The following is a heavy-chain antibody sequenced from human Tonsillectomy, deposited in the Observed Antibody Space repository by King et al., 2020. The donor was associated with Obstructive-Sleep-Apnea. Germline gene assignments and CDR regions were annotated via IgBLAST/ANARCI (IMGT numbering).Heavy chain of an antibody. CDR3: AKGTVDSRSSRGLDDYYYPGMDV. CDR2: ISYDGDKK. CDR1: MFTFRDFG. J-gene: IGHJ6*02. D-gene: IGHD6-6*01. Sequence: QVQLVESGGGVVQPGRSLRLSCAASMFTFRDFGMYWVRQAPGKGLEWVALISYDGDKKYYPDSVKGRITISRDNSKNTLYLHMNSLRTDDTAVYYCAKGTVDSRSSRGLDDYYYPGMDVWGQGTTVTVSS. V-gene: IGHV3-30*18.